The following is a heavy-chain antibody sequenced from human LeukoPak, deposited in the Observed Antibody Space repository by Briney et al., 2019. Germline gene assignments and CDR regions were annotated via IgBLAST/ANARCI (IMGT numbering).Heavy chain of an antibody. J-gene: IGHJ4*02. Sequence: GGSLRLSCVASGFTFSNYGMHWVRQAPGKGLEWVAVISYGGRHKYYADSVKGRFTISRDNSKNTLYLQMNSLRAEDTAMYYCARVPSIAAVGIRLDYWGQGTLVTVSS. D-gene: IGHD6-13*01. V-gene: IGHV3-30*03. CDR2: ISYGGRHK. CDR1: GFTFSNYG. CDR3: ARVPSIAAVGIRLDY.